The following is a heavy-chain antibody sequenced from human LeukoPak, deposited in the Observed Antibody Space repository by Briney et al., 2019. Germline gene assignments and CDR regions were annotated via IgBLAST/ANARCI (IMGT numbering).Heavy chain of an antibody. CDR1: GYTFTGYY. J-gene: IGHJ4*02. CDR3: ARGEQLVRYYFDY. CDR2: MNPNSGGT. Sequence: ASVKVSCKASGYTFTGYYIHWVRQAPGLGLEWMGWMNPNSGGTNYAQKFQDRVTMTRDTSITTAYMELSSLRSDDTAVYYCARGEQLVRYYFDYWGQGTLVTVSS. V-gene: IGHV1-2*02. D-gene: IGHD6-13*01.